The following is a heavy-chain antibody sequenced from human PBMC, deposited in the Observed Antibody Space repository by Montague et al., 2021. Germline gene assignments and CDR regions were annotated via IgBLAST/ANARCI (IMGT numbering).Heavy chain of an antibody. CDR2: LLYDGNNE. D-gene: IGHD1-26*01. CDR1: GFTFSTYN. CDR3: ARGGGGYLDY. J-gene: IGHJ4*03. Sequence: SLRLSCAASGFTFSTYNIHWVRQAPGMGLEWVAALLYDGNNEYYADSVKGRFTFSRDNSKNTLYLQMNSLRAGDTAVYYCARGGGGYLDYWGQGTLVTVSS. V-gene: IGHV3-30-3*01.